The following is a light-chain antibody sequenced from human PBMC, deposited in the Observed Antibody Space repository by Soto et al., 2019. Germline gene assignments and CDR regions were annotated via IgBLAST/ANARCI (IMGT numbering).Light chain of an antibody. CDR1: QSVSSSQ. J-gene: IGKJ1*01. CDR3: QHYNSYSEA. Sequence: EIVLTQSPCTLSFSPGEGASLSCRASQSVSSSQLAWYQQRPGQAPRLLIYGASTRATGIADRLSGSGSGTDFTLTISSPQPDDFATYYCQHYNSYSEAFGQGTKVDIK. CDR2: GAS. V-gene: IGKV3-20*01.